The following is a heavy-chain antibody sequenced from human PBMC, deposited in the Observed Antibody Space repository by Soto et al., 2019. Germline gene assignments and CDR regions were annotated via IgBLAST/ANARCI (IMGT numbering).Heavy chain of an antibody. J-gene: IGHJ4*02. Sequence: PSVTLSLTCPISGFSIAYSYWSWIRQSPGKGLEWIGYIYYSGSSNYNPSLKSRVSISVDTSKNQFSLKLSSVTAADTAVYYCARVPDYWGQGILVTVS. CDR3: ARVPDY. V-gene: IGHV4-59*12. D-gene: IGHD2-2*01. CDR2: IYYSGSS. CDR1: GFSIAYSY.